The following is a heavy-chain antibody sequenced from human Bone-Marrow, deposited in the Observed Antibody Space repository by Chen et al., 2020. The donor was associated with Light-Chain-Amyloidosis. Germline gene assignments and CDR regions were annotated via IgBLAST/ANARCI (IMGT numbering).Heavy chain of an antibody. CDR3: AKDRWDYYDSSGYYGYFDY. Sequence: EVQLLESGGGLVQPGGSLRPSCAAPGFTFSSYAMHWVRQAPGKGVEWVSAISGSGGSTYYADSVKGRFTISRDNSKNTLYLQMNSLRAEDTAVYYCAKDRWDYYDSSGYYGYFDYWGQGTLVTVSS. V-gene: IGHV3-23*01. D-gene: IGHD3-22*01. CDR1: GFTFSSYA. J-gene: IGHJ4*02. CDR2: ISGSGGST.